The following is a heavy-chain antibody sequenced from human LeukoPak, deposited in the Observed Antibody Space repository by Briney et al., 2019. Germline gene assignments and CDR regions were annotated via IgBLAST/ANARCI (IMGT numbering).Heavy chain of an antibody. Sequence: GGSLRLFCSGSGFTFSSLAMSWVPPAPGEGLEWVSSVSTSGGDTYNADSVKGRFTIFRDNSTNTLYMQMNSLRAEDTAVYYCGKGRTGYSYGYGIDSWGQGTLVTVSS. V-gene: IGHV3-23*01. CDR1: GFTFSSLA. D-gene: IGHD5-18*01. J-gene: IGHJ4*02. CDR2: VSTSGGDT. CDR3: GKGRTGYSYGYGIDS.